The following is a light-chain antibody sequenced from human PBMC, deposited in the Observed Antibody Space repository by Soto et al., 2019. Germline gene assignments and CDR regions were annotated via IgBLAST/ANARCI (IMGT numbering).Light chain of an antibody. J-gene: IGKJ1*01. CDR1: QSISSW. V-gene: IGKV1-5*03. CDR3: QQYNDNWT. Sequence: DIQMTQSPSTLSASVGDRVTITCRASQSISSWLAWYQQKPGTAPKLLIYKASTLQIGVPSRFSGSGSGTEFTLTISSLQPDDSATYYCQQYNDNWTFGEGTKVE. CDR2: KAS.